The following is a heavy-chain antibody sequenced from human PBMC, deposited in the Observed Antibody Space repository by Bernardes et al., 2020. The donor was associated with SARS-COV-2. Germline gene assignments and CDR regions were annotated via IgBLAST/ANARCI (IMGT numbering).Heavy chain of an antibody. J-gene: IGHJ3*02. Sequence: GGSLRLCCAVSGFTFTNYAMSWVRQAPGKGLEWVSVISRSGDRTYYTASVKGRFTISRDNSKNTLFLQMNNVRAEDTDVYYCARGDSGLYEALDTWGQGTMVIVSS. CDR3: ARGDSGLYEALDT. D-gene: IGHD2-21*02. CDR1: GFTFTNYA. V-gene: IGHV3-23*01. CDR2: ISRSGDRT.